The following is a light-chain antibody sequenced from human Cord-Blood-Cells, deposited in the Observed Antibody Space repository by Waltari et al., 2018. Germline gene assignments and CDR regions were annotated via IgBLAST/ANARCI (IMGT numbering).Light chain of an antibody. J-gene: IGLJ1*01. CDR2: KDS. V-gene: IGLV3-25*03. Sequence: SYELTQPPSVSVSPGQTARLTCSGDALPKQYAYWYQQKPGQAPALGIYKDSARPSGIPERFSGYSSGNTVTLTISGVQAEDEADYDGQSADSSGTYYVFGTGTKVAVL. CDR3: QSADSSGTYYV. CDR1: ALPKQY.